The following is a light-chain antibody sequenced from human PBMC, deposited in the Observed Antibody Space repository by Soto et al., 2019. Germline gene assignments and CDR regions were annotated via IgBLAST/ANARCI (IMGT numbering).Light chain of an antibody. V-gene: IGLV2-14*01. CDR3: SSYTSSSSLVV. Sequence: QSALTQPASVSGSPGQSITISCTGTSSDVGGYNYVSWYQQHPGKAPKLMIYDVSNRTSGVSNRFSGSKSGNTASLTIFGLQADDEDDYYYSSYTSSSSLVVFGGGTKLTVL. J-gene: IGLJ2*01. CDR2: DVS. CDR1: SSDVGGYNY.